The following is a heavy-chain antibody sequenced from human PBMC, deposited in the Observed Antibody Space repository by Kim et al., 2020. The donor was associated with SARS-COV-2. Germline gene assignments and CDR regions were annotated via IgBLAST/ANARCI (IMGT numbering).Heavy chain of an antibody. CDR3: ARDRDIVVVIAIFSDIDHAYDIDV. CDR1: GFTFSSYS. Sequence: GGSLRLSCAASGFTFSSYSVNWVRQAPGKGLEWVSYISSSSSTIYYADSVKGRFTISRDNAKNSLYLQMNSLRDEDTAVYYCARDRDIVVVIAIFSDIDHAYDIDVCGQGTTVTVSS. D-gene: IGHD2-21*01. CDR2: ISSSSSTI. J-gene: IGHJ6*02. V-gene: IGHV3-48*02.